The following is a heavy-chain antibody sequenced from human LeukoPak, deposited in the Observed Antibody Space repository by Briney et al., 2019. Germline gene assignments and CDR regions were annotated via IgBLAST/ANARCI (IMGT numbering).Heavy chain of an antibody. Sequence: SETLSLTXTVYGYSISSGYYWGWIRQPPGKGLEWIGTMYHSGNTYYNPSLKSRVTISVDTSKNQFSLKLTSVTAADTAVYYCASQNRAYCSGGSCYSGYYYYYYYMDVWGKGTTVTVSS. J-gene: IGHJ6*03. CDR3: ASQNRAYCSGGSCYSGYYYYYYYMDV. CDR2: MYHSGNT. V-gene: IGHV4-38-2*02. CDR1: GYSISSGYY. D-gene: IGHD2-15*01.